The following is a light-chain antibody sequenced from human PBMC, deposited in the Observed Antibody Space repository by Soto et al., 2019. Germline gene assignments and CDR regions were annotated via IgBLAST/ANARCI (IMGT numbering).Light chain of an antibody. CDR3: SSYTSSSTHVI. J-gene: IGLJ2*01. CDR1: SSDVGGYNY. Sequence: QSALTQPASVSGSPGRSITISCTGTSSDVGGYNYVSWYQQYPGKAPKLMIYEVSNRPSGVSNRFSGSKSGNTASLTISGLQAEDEADYYCSSYTSSSTHVIFGGGTKVTVL. V-gene: IGLV2-14*01. CDR2: EVS.